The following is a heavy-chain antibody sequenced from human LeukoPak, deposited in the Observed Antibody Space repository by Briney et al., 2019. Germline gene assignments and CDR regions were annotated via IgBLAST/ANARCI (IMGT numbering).Heavy chain of an antibody. Sequence: GESLKISCKGSGYSFTSYWIGWVRQMPGKGLEWMGIIYPGDSDTRYSPPFQGQVTISADKSISTAYLQWSSLKASDTAMYYCARVHKNYYDSSGYGHFDYWGQGTLVTVSS. CDR3: ARVHKNYYDSSGYGHFDY. V-gene: IGHV5-51*01. CDR1: GYSFTSYW. CDR2: IYPGDSDT. J-gene: IGHJ4*02. D-gene: IGHD3-22*01.